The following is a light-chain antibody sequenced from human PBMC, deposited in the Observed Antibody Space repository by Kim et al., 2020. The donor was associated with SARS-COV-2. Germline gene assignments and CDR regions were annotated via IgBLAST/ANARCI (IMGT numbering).Light chain of an antibody. CDR3: QSYDSSLSGWV. J-gene: IGLJ3*02. CDR2: GNN. V-gene: IGLV1-40*01. Sequence: QSVLTQPPSVSGAPGQRVTISCTGTSSNIGAGYDVHWYQQFPGTAPRLLIYGNNNRPSGVPDRFSGSQSGTSASLAITGLQAEDEADYYCQSYDSSLSGWVFGGGTQLTVL. CDR1: SSNIGAGYD.